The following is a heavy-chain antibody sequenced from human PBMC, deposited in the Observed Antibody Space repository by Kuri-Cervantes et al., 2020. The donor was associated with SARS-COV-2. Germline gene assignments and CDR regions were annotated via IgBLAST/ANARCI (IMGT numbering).Heavy chain of an antibody. D-gene: IGHD3-10*01. J-gene: IGHJ4*02. V-gene: IGHV1-69*13. CDR1: RYTFSSYA. CDR2: IIPIFGTA. CDR3: GRGWASAGSFYNSVDY. Sequence: SVKVSCKASRYTFSSYAISWVRQAPGQGLEWMGGIIPIFGTANYEQKFQGIVTITADESTSTAYMELSSLRSENTAVYYCGRGWASAGSFYNSVDYWGQGTLVTVSS.